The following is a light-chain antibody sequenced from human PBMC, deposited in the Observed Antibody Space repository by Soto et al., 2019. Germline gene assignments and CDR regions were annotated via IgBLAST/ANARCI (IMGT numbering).Light chain of an antibody. J-gene: IGKJ1*01. CDR3: QQYHIYSGT. CDR2: KAS. V-gene: IGKV1-5*03. CDR1: QTIDSW. Sequence: DIQMTQSPSTLSASVGDRVTITFLASQTIDSWLAWYQQRPGKPPNLLIYKASTLASGVPSRFSGSGSGTEFTLTINSLQPDDFATYYCQQYHIYSGTFGQGTKVDI.